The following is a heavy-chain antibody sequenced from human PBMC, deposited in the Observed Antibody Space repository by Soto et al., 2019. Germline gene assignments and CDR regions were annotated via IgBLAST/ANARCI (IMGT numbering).Heavy chain of an antibody. V-gene: IGHV4-59*01. D-gene: IGHD3-22*01. J-gene: IGHJ3*02. CDR1: GGSISSYY. CDR3: ARAAKASSGYYDEGAFDI. Sequence: SETLSLTCTVSGGSISSYYWSWIRQPPGKGLEWIGYIYYSGSTNYNPSLKSRVTISVDTSKNQFSLKLSSVTAADTAVYYCARAAKASSGYYDEGAFDIWGQGTMVTVSS. CDR2: IYYSGST.